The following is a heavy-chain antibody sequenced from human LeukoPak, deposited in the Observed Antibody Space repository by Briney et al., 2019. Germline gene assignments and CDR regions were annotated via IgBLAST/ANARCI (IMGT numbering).Heavy chain of an antibody. CDR2: IRQDGSEK. J-gene: IGHJ4*02. CDR3: ARAPRDSKYAVFDF. Sequence: GGSLRLSCAASGFAFDTYWMNWVRQAPGKGLEWVANIRQDGSEKYYVDSVKGRFTISRDNAKNSLFLQMNGLRAEDTALYYCARAPRDSKYAVFDFWGQGTLVTVSS. CDR1: GFAFDTYW. D-gene: IGHD4-4*01. V-gene: IGHV3-7*01.